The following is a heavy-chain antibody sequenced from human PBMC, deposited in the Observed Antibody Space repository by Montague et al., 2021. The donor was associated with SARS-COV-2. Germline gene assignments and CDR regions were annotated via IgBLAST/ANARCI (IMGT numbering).Heavy chain of an antibody. D-gene: IGHD2-21*02. J-gene: IGHJ4*02. CDR1: LGSGRCCT. CDR2: SKQPGGT. CDR3: ARGQELYAINGDLNY. Sequence: SETLSLTCTGDLGSGRCCTRKQIGQPPVWGPVSNGESKQPGGTKKNPSLKTRVTISIDTSKNQFSLKLSSVTAADTAVYYCARGQELYAINGDLNYWDQGTLVTVSS. V-gene: IGHV4-34*01.